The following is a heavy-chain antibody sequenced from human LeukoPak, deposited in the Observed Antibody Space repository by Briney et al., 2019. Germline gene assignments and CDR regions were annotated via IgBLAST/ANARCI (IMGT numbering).Heavy chain of an antibody. CDR1: GFTFSSYT. D-gene: IGHD4-17*01. J-gene: IGHJ6*02. CDR3: ARAGTVTTKDYFLSHYDLDV. Sequence: GGSLRLSCAASGFTFSSYTINWVRQAPGKGLEWVSSISRTSRYIYYADSVKGRFTISRDNAKNSLSLQLNSLRAEDTAVYYCARAGTVTTKDYFLSHYDLDVWGQGTTVTVSS. CDR2: ISRTSRYI. V-gene: IGHV3-21*01.